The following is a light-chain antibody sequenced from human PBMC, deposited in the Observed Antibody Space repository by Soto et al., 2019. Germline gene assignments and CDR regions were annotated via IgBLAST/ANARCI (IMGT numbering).Light chain of an antibody. Sequence: EIMLTQSPATLSVSPGERATLSCRTSQSVSSNLAWYQQRPGQAPGLLIYSASTRATGIPARFSGSGSGTEFTLTISSLQSEDSAVYYCQQYNNRWTFGQGTKVDVK. CDR1: QSVSSN. CDR3: QQYNNRWT. J-gene: IGKJ1*01. CDR2: SAS. V-gene: IGKV3-15*01.